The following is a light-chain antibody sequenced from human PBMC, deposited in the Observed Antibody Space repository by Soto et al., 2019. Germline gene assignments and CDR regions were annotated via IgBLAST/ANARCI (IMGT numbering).Light chain of an antibody. CDR1: QSVSSSS. CDR2: DAS. CDR3: QQYRNWPRT. Sequence: EIVLTQSPGTLSLSPGERSTLSCMASQSVSSSSLAWYQQKRGQAPRLLIHDASSRATGITDRFSGSGSGTDFTLTISRLEPEDFAVYYCQQYRNWPRTFGQGTRLEIK. J-gene: IGKJ5*01. V-gene: IGKV3D-20*02.